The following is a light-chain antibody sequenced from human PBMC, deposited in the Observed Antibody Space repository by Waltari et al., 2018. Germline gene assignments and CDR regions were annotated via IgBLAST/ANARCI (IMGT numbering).Light chain of an antibody. J-gene: IGLJ3*02. CDR3: SSYAGSNNLV. CDR2: EGS. Sequence: QSALTQPPSASGAPGQAVTIPCPGPTTAVGGYNSVPGYQPHHGKPPKLRIYEGSKRPSGVPDRFSGSKSGNTASLTVSGLQAEDEADYYCSSYAGSNNLVFGGGTKLTVL. CDR1: TTAVGGYNS. V-gene: IGLV2-8*01.